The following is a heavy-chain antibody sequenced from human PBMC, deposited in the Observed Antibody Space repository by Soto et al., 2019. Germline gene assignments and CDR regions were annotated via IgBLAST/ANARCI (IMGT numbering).Heavy chain of an antibody. J-gene: IGHJ4*02. Sequence: ASVKVSCKASGGTLNNYAINWVRQAPGQGLEWMGGILPVSAPPDYAQKFQGRVSITADHSTSTVYMELSRLKSDDTAVYFCATDSNYDVSNSFWGQGTLVTVSS. CDR1: GGTLNNYA. CDR3: ATDSNYDVSNSF. D-gene: IGHD3-3*01. V-gene: IGHV1-69*13. CDR2: ILPVSAPP.